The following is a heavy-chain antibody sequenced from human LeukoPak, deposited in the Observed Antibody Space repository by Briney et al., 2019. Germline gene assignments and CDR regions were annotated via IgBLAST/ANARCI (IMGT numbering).Heavy chain of an antibody. Sequence: SETLSLTCNVSGGPISSYFWTWIRQPAGKGLEWIGRIHASGTTNYNSSLKSRVSMSVDTSKNQFSLKLTSVTAADTAVYFCARGGADVYGRAFDYWGQGTLVSVSS. V-gene: IGHV4-4*07. D-gene: IGHD3-10*01. CDR2: IHASGTT. CDR3: ARGGADVYGRAFDY. J-gene: IGHJ4*02. CDR1: GGPISSYF.